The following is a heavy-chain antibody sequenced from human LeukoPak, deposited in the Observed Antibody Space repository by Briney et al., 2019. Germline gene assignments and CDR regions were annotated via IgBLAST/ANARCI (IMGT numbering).Heavy chain of an antibody. Sequence: PGGSLRLSCAGSGYTFDDYAMHWVRQAPGKGLEWVSGISWNSGSIGYVDSVRGRFTISRDNAKNSLYLQMNSLRAEDTALYYCAKDTDVTGRSGWSFDYWGQGTLVTASS. D-gene: IGHD6-19*01. J-gene: IGHJ4*02. CDR2: ISWNSGSI. V-gene: IGHV3-9*01. CDR3: AKDTDVTGRSGWSFDY. CDR1: GYTFDDYA.